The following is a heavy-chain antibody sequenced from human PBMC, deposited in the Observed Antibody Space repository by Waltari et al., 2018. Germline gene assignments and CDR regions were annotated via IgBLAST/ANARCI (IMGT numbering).Heavy chain of an antibody. Sequence: EVQLVESGGDLVQPGGSLRLSCVASGFTLSDYWMYWVRQAPGKGLVWVSRINGAGSDTSYADSVKCRFTISRDNAKNTLFLQMNSLTAEDTAVYYCARVLERSAYPDEYFNHWGQGTLVSVSP. J-gene: IGHJ1*01. CDR3: ARVLERSAYPDEYFNH. CDR2: INGAGSDT. CDR1: GFTLSDYW. D-gene: IGHD3-16*01. V-gene: IGHV3-74*01.